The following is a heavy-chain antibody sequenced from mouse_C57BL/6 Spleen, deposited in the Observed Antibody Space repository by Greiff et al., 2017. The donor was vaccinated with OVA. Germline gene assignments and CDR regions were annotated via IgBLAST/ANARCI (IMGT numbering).Heavy chain of an antibody. CDR1: GFTFSNYW. J-gene: IGHJ3*01. CDR3: TVIYSWFAY. CDR2: IRLKSDNYAT. Sequence: DVHLVESGGGLVQPGGSMKLSCVASGFTFSNYWMNWVRQSPEKGLEWVAQIRLKSDNYATHYAESVKGRFTISRDDSKSSVYLQMINLRAEDTGMYCCTVIYSWFAYWGQGTLVTVSA. V-gene: IGHV6-3*01. D-gene: IGHD1-1*01.